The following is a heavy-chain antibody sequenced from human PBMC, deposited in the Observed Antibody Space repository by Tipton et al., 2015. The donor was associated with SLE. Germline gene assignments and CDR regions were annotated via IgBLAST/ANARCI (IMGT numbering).Heavy chain of an antibody. J-gene: IGHJ4*02. V-gene: IGHV3-30*02. CDR3: AKDGGFYFDY. CDR2: IRYDASNE. CDR1: GFTFSSYG. Sequence: SLRLSCAASGFTFSSYGMHWVRQALGKGLEWVAFIRYDASNEYYADSVKGRFTISRDNSKNTLYLQMNSLRAEDTAVYYCAKDGGFYFDYWGQGTLVTVSS.